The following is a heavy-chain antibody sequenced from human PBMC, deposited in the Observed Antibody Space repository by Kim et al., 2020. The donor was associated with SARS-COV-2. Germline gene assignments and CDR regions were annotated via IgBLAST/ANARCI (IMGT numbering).Heavy chain of an antibody. V-gene: IGHV3-7*03. Sequence: GGSLRLSCAASGFTFSSYWMSWVRQAPGKGLEWVANIKQDGSEKYYVDSVKGRFTISRDNAKNSLYLQMNSLRAEDTAVYYCARVVLWFGELAFHFDLCGRGTLVTVSS. CDR1: GFTFSSYW. CDR2: IKQDGSEK. D-gene: IGHD3-10*01. J-gene: IGHJ2*01. CDR3: ARVVLWFGELAFHFDL.